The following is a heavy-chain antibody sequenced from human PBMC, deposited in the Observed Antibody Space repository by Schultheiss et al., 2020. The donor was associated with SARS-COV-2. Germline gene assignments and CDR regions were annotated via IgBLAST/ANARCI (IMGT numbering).Heavy chain of an antibody. CDR1: GGSISSYY. D-gene: IGHD6-13*01. CDR3: ASNRIAAAGYDY. CDR2: IYYSGST. Sequence: GSLRLSCTVSGGSISSYYWSWIRQPPGKGLEWIGYIYYSGSTNYNPSLKSRVTISVDTSKNQFSLKLSSVTAADTAVYYCASNRIAAAGYDYWGQGTLVTVSS. J-gene: IGHJ4*02. V-gene: IGHV4-59*01.